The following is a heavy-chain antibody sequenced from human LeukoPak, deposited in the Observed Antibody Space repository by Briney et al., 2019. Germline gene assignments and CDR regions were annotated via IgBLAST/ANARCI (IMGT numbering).Heavy chain of an antibody. Sequence: SETLSLTCTVSGGSISSGGYYWSWIRQHPGKGLEWIGYIYYSGSTYYNPSLKSRVTISVDTSKNQFSLKLGSVTAADTAVYYCARGSGYSSYYYYYGMDVWGQGTTVTVSS. CDR1: GGSISSGGYY. V-gene: IGHV4-31*03. J-gene: IGHJ6*02. D-gene: IGHD4-11*01. CDR3: ARGSGYSSYYYYYGMDV. CDR2: IYYSGST.